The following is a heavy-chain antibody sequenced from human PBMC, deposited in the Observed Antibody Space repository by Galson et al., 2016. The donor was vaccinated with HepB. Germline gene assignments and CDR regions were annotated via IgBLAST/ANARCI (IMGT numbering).Heavy chain of an antibody. Sequence: SLRLSCAASGFTFTSYTMTWVRQAPGKGLEWVSSITSRSGHVYYSESVSGRFIISRDNAKTSLYLQMNSLSAGDTAMYYCARDYARAFDIWGQGTMVTVSS. V-gene: IGHV3-21*01. CDR1: GFTFTSYT. CDR3: ARDYARAFDI. CDR2: ITSRSGHV. J-gene: IGHJ3*02. D-gene: IGHD3-16*01.